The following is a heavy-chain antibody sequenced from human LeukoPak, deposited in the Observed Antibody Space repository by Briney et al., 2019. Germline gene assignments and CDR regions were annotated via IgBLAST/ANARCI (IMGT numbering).Heavy chain of an antibody. J-gene: IGHJ4*02. CDR3: AKERVGAQPSD. CDR1: GFTFISNA. D-gene: IGHD1-26*01. Sequence: PGGSLRLSCAASGFTFISNAMRWARHPPGKGLEWILTFDRDGSTYYADSVKGRFTISRDNSKNTLYLRMNSLGADDTAVYYCAKERVGAQPSDWGQGTLVTVSS. V-gene: IGHV3-23*01. CDR2: FDRDGST.